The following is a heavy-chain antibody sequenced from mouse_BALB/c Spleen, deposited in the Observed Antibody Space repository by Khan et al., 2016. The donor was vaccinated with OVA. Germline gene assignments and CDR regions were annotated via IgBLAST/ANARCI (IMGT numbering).Heavy chain of an antibody. CDR1: GYTFRNYW. V-gene: IGHV1-9*01. J-gene: IGHJ3*01. CDR2: ILPGSGLT. Sequence: QVQLQQSGAVLMKPGASVKISCKATGYTFRNYWIEWVKQRPGHGLEWIGEILPGSGLTNYNEKFKGKATFTADTSSNTAYMQLSSLTSEDSAVYYCARGFPWFAYWGQGTLVTVSA. CDR3: ARGFPWFAY.